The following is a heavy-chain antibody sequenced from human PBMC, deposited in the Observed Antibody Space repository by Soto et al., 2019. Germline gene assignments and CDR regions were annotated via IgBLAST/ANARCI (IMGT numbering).Heavy chain of an antibody. CDR3: ARAPRLYYYDSSGYGDAFDI. CDR1: VGSISSYY. J-gene: IGHJ3*02. D-gene: IGHD3-22*01. CDR2: IYYSGST. V-gene: IGHV4-59*01. Sequence: PSETLSLTCTVSVGSISSYYWRWIRQPPGKGLEWIGYIYYSGSTKYNPSLKSRVTISVDTSKNQFSLKLSSVTAADTAVYYCARAPRLYYYDSSGYGDAFDIWGQGTIVTVSS.